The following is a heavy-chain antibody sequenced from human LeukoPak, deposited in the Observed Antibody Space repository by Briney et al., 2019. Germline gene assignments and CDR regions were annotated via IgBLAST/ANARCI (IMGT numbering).Heavy chain of an antibody. CDR2: ICHSGNT. D-gene: IGHD2-15*01. Sequence: SETLSLTCTVSGDSINSAIYCWGWIRQPPGKDLEWIGTICHSGNTYYNPSLKSRVTVSVDTSKSQLSLRLNSVTAADTSVYYCARYCNAGACSMFKTFDVCGQGTMVTVSS. CDR1: GDSINSAIYC. CDR3: ARYCNAGACSMFKTFDV. J-gene: IGHJ3*01. V-gene: IGHV4-39*01.